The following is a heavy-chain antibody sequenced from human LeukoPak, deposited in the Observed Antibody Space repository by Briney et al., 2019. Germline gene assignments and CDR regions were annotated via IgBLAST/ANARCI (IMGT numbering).Heavy chain of an antibody. CDR2: ISYIGST. V-gene: IGHV4-59*11. Sequence: SETLSLTCAVSDDSFSSHYWTWIRQPPGKGLEWIGYISYIGSTNYNPTLKSRVTISIDTSKNQFSLKLSSVTAADTAVYYCARDLVTVTKGFDIWGQGTMVSVSS. CDR1: DDSFSSHY. J-gene: IGHJ3*02. CDR3: ARDLVTVTKGFDI. D-gene: IGHD4-17*01.